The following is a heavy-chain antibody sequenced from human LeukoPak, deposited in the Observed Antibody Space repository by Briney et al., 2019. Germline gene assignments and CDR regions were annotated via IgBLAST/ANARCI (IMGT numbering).Heavy chain of an antibody. CDR2: FIPSLGIA. CDR1: GGTFSSYA. CDR3: ARDHFDYDILTGYYYFDY. Sequence: SVKVSCKASGGTFSSYAISWVRQAPGQGLEWMGRFIPSLGIANYAQKVQGRVTITADKSTSTAYMELSSLRSEDTAVYYCARDHFDYDILTGYYYFDYWGQGTLVTVAS. V-gene: IGHV1-69*04. J-gene: IGHJ4*02. D-gene: IGHD3-9*01.